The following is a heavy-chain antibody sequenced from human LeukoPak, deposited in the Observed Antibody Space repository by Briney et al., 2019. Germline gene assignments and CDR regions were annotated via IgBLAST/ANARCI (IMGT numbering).Heavy chain of an antibody. CDR2: INHSGST. V-gene: IGHV4-34*01. CDR3: ARVGIYCSGGSCYPSFDY. J-gene: IGHJ4*02. CDR1: GGSFSGYY. Sequence: SETLSLTCAVYGGSFSGYYWSWIRQPPGKGLEWIGEINHSGSTNYNPSLKSRVTISVDTSKNQFSLKLSSVTAADTAVYYCARVGIYCSGGSCYPSFDYWGQGTLVTVSS. D-gene: IGHD2-15*01.